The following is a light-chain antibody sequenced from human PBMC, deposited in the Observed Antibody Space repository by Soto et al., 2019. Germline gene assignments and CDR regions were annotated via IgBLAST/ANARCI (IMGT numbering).Light chain of an antibody. Sequence: EIVMTQSPATLSVSPGEGATLSCRASQSVSSSVAWYQHIPGQAPRLLIYAASTRATGVPARFSGSGSGTEFTLTISSLQPEDFALYYCQQYDKRPPVTFGGGTKVDIK. J-gene: IGKJ4*01. CDR1: QSVSSS. V-gene: IGKV3D-15*01. CDR2: AAS. CDR3: QQYDKRPPVT.